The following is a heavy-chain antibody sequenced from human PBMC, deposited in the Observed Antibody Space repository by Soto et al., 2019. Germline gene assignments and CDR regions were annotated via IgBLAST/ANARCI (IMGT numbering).Heavy chain of an antibody. CDR3: ARHDIVAVPAVFDS. CDR1: GGSIRSYY. D-gene: IGHD2-2*01. V-gene: IGHV4-59*08. CDR2: IYYSGST. J-gene: IGHJ4*02. Sequence: QVQLQESGPGLVKPSETLSLTCTVSGGSIRSYYWSWIRQPPGKGLEWIGYIYYSGSTNYSPSLKSRVTLSVDTSKNQFSLKLSSVTAADTAVYYCARHDIVAVPAVFDSWGQGTLVTVSS.